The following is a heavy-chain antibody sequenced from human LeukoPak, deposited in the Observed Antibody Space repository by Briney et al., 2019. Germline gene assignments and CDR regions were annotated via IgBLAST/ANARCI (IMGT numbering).Heavy chain of an antibody. D-gene: IGHD1-26*01. Sequence: GGSLRLSCAASGFTFSSYSMNWVRQAPGKGLEWVSYISSSSSTIYYADSVKGRFTISRDNAKNSLYLQMNSLRAEDTAVYYCARQGVGATTSYWGQGTLVTVSS. CDR1: GFTFSSYS. CDR3: ARQGVGATTSY. J-gene: IGHJ4*02. CDR2: ISSSSSTI. V-gene: IGHV3-48*01.